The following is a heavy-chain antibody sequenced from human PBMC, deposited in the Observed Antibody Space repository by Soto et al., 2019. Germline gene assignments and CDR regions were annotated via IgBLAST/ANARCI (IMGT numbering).Heavy chain of an antibody. D-gene: IGHD1-1*01. CDR3: AGALENPYFYYGLNA. J-gene: IGHJ6*02. Sequence: SCKASGYIFTDYYINWVRLAPGKGLEWVAATTYDGGIKHYVDSVKGRFTISRDNSKNTLYLQMNSLRVEDTATYYCAGALENPYFYYGLNAWGQGTTVTVSS. CDR2: TTYDGGIK. CDR1: GYIFTDYY. V-gene: IGHV3-30*03.